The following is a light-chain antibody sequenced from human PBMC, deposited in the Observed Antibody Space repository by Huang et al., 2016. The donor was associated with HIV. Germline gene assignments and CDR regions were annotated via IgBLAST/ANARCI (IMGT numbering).Light chain of an antibody. CDR2: WAA. CDR3: QQYFSTPRT. V-gene: IGKV4-1*01. CDR1: QSILHTSKNKNF. J-gene: IGKJ1*01. Sequence: DIVMTQSPDSLTVSLGEWATINCKSSQSILHTSKNKNFLSWFQQKPGQPPKLLMHWAASRESGVTDRFSGSGAGKDCTLTINGLQAEDVAVYYCQQYFSTPRTFGQGTRVEIK.